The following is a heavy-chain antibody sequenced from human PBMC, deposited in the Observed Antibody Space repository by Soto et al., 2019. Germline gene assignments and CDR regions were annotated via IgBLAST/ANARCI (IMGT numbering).Heavy chain of an antibody. V-gene: IGHV3-30*18. D-gene: IGHD1-26*01. CDR2: ISYEGSNK. J-gene: IGHJ4*02. CDR3: AKGSYRGIYSDFDY. CDR1: GFTFSSYG. Sequence: QVQLVESGGGVVQPGRSLRLSCAASGFTFSSYGMYWVRQAPGKGLEWVAGISYEGSNKYYADSVKGRFTISRDNSKNTLYLQMNSLRAEDTAVYYCAKGSYRGIYSDFDYWGQGTLVTVSS.